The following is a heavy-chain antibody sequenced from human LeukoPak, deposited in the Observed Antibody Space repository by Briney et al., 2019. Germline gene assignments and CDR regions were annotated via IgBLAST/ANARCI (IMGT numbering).Heavy chain of an antibody. CDR1: GFTLGDHD. Sequence: PGRSLRLSCTTSGFTLGDHDMSWVRQAPGKGLEWVGFIRSNSYRGTTEYAASVKGRFTISRDDSKSVVYLQMNGLKSEDTAVYFCSRGPIQRWMHNGMDVWGQGTTVTVSS. D-gene: IGHD1-1*01. CDR3: SRGPIQRWMHNGMDV. V-gene: IGHV3-49*04. CDR2: IRSNSYRGTT. J-gene: IGHJ6*02.